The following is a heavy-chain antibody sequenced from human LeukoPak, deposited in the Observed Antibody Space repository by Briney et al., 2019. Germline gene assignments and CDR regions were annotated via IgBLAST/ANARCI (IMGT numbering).Heavy chain of an antibody. D-gene: IGHD3-22*01. Sequence: PGGSLRLSCAASGFTFSSYWMSWVRQAPGKGLEWVANIKQDGSEKYYVDSVKGRFTISRDNAKNSLYLQMNSLRAEDTAVYYCARGQHYDSSGYYRPPYFDYWGQGTLVTVSS. CDR2: IKQDGSEK. V-gene: IGHV3-7*01. CDR3: ARGQHYDSSGYYRPPYFDY. J-gene: IGHJ4*02. CDR1: GFTFSSYW.